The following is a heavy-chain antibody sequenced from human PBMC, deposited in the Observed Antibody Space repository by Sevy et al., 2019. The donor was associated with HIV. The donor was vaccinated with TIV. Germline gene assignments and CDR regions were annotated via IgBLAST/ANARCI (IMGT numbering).Heavy chain of an antibody. CDR1: GFTFSNYG. CDR2: IWYDGSYK. Sequence: GGSLRLSCAASGFTFSNYGMHWVRQAPGKGLEWVAVIWYDGSYKYYADSVKGRLTISSDNTKSTQYLQMNSLRAEDTALYYCAKTFAIFGVLMSPDFDPWGQGTLVTVSS. J-gene: IGHJ5*02. CDR3: AKTFAIFGVLMSPDFDP. D-gene: IGHD3-16*01. V-gene: IGHV3-33*06.